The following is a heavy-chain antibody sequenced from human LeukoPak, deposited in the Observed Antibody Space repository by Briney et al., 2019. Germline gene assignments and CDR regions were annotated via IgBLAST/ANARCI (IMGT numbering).Heavy chain of an antibody. CDR1: GGSISSYY. J-gene: IGHJ4*02. Sequence: SETLSLTCTVSGGSISSYYWSWIRQPPGKGLEWIGYIYYSGSTNYNPSLKSRVTISVDASKNQFSLRLSSVTAADTAVYYCARITSYTHGGFDYWGQGTLVTVSS. V-gene: IGHV4-59*12. CDR3: ARITSYTHGGFDY. CDR2: IYYSGST. D-gene: IGHD3-16*01.